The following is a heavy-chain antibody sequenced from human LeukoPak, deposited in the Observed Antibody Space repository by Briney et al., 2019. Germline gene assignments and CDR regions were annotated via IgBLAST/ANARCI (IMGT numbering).Heavy chain of an antibody. Sequence: GGSLRLSCAASGFTFSSYAMSWVRQAPGKGLEWVSAISGSGGSTYYADSVKGRFTIPRDNSKNTLYLQMNSLRAEDTAVYYCAKDLIVVVVAATGGFDYWGQGTLVTVSS. D-gene: IGHD2-15*01. CDR3: AKDLIVVVVAATGGFDY. CDR1: GFTFSSYA. V-gene: IGHV3-23*01. J-gene: IGHJ4*02. CDR2: ISGSGGST.